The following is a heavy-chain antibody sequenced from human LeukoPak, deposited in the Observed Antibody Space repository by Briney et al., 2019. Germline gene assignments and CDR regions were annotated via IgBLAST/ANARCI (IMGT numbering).Heavy chain of an antibody. CDR1: GGTFNSYA. V-gene: IGHV1-69*05. J-gene: IGHJ2*01. CDR2: IIPIFGTA. Sequence: SVKVSCKASGGTFNSYAISWVRQAPGQGLEWMGGIIPIFGTANYAQKFQGRVTITTDESTSTAYMELSSLRSEDTAVYYCAREGWLQSRTRYWYFDLWGRGTLVTVSS. D-gene: IGHD5-24*01. CDR3: AREGWLQSRTRYWYFDL.